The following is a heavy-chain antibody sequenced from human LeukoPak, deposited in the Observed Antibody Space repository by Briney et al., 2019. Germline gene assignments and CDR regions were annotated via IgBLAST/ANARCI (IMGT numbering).Heavy chain of an antibody. CDR1: GFTFSSYS. D-gene: IGHD3-22*01. Sequence: PGGSLRLSCAASGFTFSSYSMNWVRQAPGKGLEWVSSISSSSSYIYYADSVKGRFTISRDNAKNSLYLQMNSLRAEDTAVYYCARDYTYYYDSSGYPDYWGQGTLVTVSS. CDR2: ISSSSSYI. CDR3: ARDYTYYYDSSGYPDY. J-gene: IGHJ4*02. V-gene: IGHV3-21*01.